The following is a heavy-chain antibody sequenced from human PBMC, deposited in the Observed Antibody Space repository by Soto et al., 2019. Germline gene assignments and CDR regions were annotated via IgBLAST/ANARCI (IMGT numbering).Heavy chain of an antibody. CDR2: IYPGDSDT. J-gene: IGHJ6*02. Sequence: PGESLKLSGKASGYRFTSYWIGCVRQMPGKGLEWVGIIYPGDSDTRYSPSFQGQVTISADKSISTAYLQWSSLKASDTAMYYCARPIAVAGTYGMDVWGQGTTVTVSS. CDR1: GYRFTSYW. CDR3: ARPIAVAGTYGMDV. D-gene: IGHD6-19*01. V-gene: IGHV5-51*01.